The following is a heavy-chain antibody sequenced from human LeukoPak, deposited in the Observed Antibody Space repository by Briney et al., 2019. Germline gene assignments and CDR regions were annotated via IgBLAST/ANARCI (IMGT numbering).Heavy chain of an antibody. Sequence: SETLSLTCTVSGDSMTNYYWSWIRQPPGKGLEWIGYIFLSGASDSNPSLKSRVSISVDTSKNQFSLRLTSVTAADTAVYYCARKDTIMFDGFEQWGQGTLVTVSS. CDR1: GDSMTNYY. J-gene: IGHJ4*02. CDR2: IFLSGAS. CDR3: ARKDTIMFDGFEQ. D-gene: IGHD3-16*01. V-gene: IGHV4-59*01.